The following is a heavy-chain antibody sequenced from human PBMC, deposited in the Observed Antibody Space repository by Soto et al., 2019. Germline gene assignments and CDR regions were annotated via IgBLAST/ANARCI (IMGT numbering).Heavy chain of an antibody. V-gene: IGHV3-23*01. J-gene: IGHJ4*02. D-gene: IGHD6-19*01. CDR3: AKDLSSTSSGSFDY. CDR2: ISGSGDST. Sequence: EVQLLESGGGLVQPGGSLRLSCAASGFTFSYYAMSWVRQAPGKGLEWVSAISGSGDSTYYADSVKGRFTISRDNSKNTLYVQMNSLRAEDTAIYYCAKDLSSTSSGSFDYWGQGTLVTVSS. CDR1: GFTFSYYA.